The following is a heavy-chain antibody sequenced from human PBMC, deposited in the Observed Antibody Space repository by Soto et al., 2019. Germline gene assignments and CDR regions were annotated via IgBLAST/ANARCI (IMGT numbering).Heavy chain of an antibody. CDR3: ARALRAYCGGDCYSAYFDY. CDR1: GGSVSSGSYY. V-gene: IGHV4-61*01. CDR2: IYYSGST. D-gene: IGHD2-21*02. Sequence: QVQLQESGPGLVKPSETLSLTCTVSGGSVSSGSYYWSWIRQPPGKGLEWIGYIYYSGSTNYNPSLKSRVTISVDMSKNQFSLKLSSVTAADTAVYYCARALRAYCGGDCYSAYFDYWGQGTLVTVSS. J-gene: IGHJ4*02.